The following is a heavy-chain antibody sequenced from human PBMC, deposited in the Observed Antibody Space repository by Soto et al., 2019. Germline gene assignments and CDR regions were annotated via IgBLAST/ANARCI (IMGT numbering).Heavy chain of an antibody. CDR3: AKDPNQYCGGDCYIDY. V-gene: IGHV3-30*18. D-gene: IGHD2-21*02. CDR1: GFTFSSYG. CDR2: ISYDGSNK. Sequence: GGSLRLSCAASGFTFSSYGMHWVRQAPGKGLEWVAVISYDGSNKYYADSVKGRFTISRDNSKNTLYLQMNSLRAEDTAVYYCAKDPNQYCGGDCYIDYWGQGTLVTVSS. J-gene: IGHJ4*02.